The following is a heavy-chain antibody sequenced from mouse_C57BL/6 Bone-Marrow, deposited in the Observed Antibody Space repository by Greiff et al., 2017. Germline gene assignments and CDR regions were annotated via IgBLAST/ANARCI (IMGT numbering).Heavy chain of an antibody. J-gene: IGHJ4*01. CDR1: GYTFTSYG. CDR3: ARDGYYFLDYAMDY. V-gene: IGHV1-81*01. Sequence: QVQLQQSGAELARPGASVKLSCKASGYTFTSYGISWAKQRTGQGLEWIGEIYPRSGNTYYNEKFKGKATLTADKSSSTAYMELRSLTSEDSAVYLCARDGYYFLDYAMDYWGQGTSVTVSS. D-gene: IGHD2-3*01. CDR2: IYPRSGNT.